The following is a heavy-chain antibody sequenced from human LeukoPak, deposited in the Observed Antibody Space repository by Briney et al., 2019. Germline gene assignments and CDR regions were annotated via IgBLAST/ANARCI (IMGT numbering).Heavy chain of an antibody. V-gene: IGHV4-39*07. J-gene: IGHJ5*02. Sequence: SETLSLTCTVSGGSISSSSYYWGWIRQPPGKGLEWIGSIYYSGSTYYNPSLKSRVTISVDTSKNQFSLKLSSVTAADTAVYYCARDSSEYSGYDSWFDPWGQGTLVTVSS. CDR1: GGSISSSSYY. CDR2: IYYSGST. D-gene: IGHD5-12*01. CDR3: ARDSSEYSGYDSWFDP.